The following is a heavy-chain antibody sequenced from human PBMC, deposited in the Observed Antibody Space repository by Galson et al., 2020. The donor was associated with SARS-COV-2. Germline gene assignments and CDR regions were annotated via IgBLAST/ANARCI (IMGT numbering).Heavy chain of an antibody. CDR3: ARGRYCGHDCYYIGDY. D-gene: IGHD2-21*02. CDR2: IYYSGST. Sequence: SQTLSLTCTVSGGSISSYYWSWIRQPPGKGLEWIGYIYYSGSTMYNPSLKSRVTISLDTPKNQFSLKLTSVTAADTAVYYCARGRYCGHDCYYIGDYWGQGTLVTVSS. CDR1: GGSISSYY. V-gene: IGHV4-59*01. J-gene: IGHJ4*02.